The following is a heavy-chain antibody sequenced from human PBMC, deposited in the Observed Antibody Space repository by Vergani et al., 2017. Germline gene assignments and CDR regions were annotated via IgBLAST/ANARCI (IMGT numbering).Heavy chain of an antibody. CDR2: LSCSGRN. J-gene: IGHJ3*01. D-gene: IGHD2-2*01. Sequence: QLQLQESGPGLVKPPETLSLTCTVSGDSIGNSKFFCAWLRQPPGKGLEWIGSLSCSGRNYYNPSLKSRVTISVDTSKNEFSLRLSSVIAADTAVYYCAGTSDQSAFDAWGQGTVVTVFS. V-gene: IGHV4-39*01. CDR1: GDSIGNSKFF. CDR3: AGTSDQSAFDA.